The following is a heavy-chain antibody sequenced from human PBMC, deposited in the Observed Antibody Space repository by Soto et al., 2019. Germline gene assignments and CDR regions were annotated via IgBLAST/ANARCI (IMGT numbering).Heavy chain of an antibody. J-gene: IGHJ4*02. CDR2: IWYDGSNK. V-gene: IGHV3-33*01. Sequence: QVQLVESGGGVVQPGRSLRLSCAASGFTFSSYGMHWVRQAPGKGLEWVAVIWYDGSNKYYADSVKGRFTISRDNSKNTLYLQMNSLRAEDTAVYYCARGEANRPFDYWGQGTLVTVSS. CDR3: ARGEANRPFDY. D-gene: IGHD1-26*01. CDR1: GFTFSSYG.